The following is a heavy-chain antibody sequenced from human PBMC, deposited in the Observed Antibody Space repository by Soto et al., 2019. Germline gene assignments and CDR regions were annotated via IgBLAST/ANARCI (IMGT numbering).Heavy chain of an antibody. Sequence: PGGTLSLSCAASGFTFRRNNMNWVRQAPGKGLVWVASISSSGDYLYYADSVKGRFFISRDNFQNSLFLEVNNLRADDTAVYYCVRGGEGEARAAAPSSAF. CDR2: ISSSGDYL. D-gene: IGHD6-13*01. J-gene: IGHJ3*01. CDR1: GFTFRRNN. V-gene: IGHV3-21*01. CDR3: VRGGEGEARAAAPSSAF.